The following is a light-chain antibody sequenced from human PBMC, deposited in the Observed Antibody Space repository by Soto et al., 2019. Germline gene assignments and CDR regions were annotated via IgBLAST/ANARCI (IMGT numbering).Light chain of an antibody. J-gene: IGKJ1*01. CDR2: QVS. V-gene: IGKV2-30*02. CDR1: QSLLHTDGNTY. Sequence: DVVMTQSPLSLPVTLGQPASISCRSSQSLLHTDGNTYLNWFQQRPGQSPRRLIYQVSNRDSGVPDRVSGSGSGSDFTLKISRVEADEVGVYYCMQGSHWPPWTFGQGTKVEIK. CDR3: MQGSHWPPWT.